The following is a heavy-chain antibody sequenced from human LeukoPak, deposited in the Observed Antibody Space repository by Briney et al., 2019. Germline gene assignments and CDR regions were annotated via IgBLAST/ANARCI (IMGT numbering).Heavy chain of an antibody. D-gene: IGHD3-10*01. Sequence: PSETLSLTCTVSGGSLNTPNYYWSWIRQPPGKGLEWIGYIYYSGSTNNNPSLKSRVTIAVDTSKNQFSLNLRSVTAVDTAVYYCARVEEGYGSGRRENYYYYYMDVWGKGTTVTISS. CDR1: GGSLNTPNYY. V-gene: IGHV4-61*01. CDR3: ARVEEGYGSGRRENYYYYYMDV. CDR2: IYYSGST. J-gene: IGHJ6*03.